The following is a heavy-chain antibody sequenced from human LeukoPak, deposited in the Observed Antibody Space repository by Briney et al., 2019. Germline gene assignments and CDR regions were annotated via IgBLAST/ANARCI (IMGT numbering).Heavy chain of an antibody. J-gene: IGHJ6*02. V-gene: IGHV1-69*13. D-gene: IGHD3-16*01. CDR3: ARSHGSTSQLGYYGMDV. CDR2: IIPIFGTA. Sequence: GASVKVSCKASGGTFSSYAISWVRQAPGQGLEWMGGIIPIFGTANYAQKFQGRVTITADESTSTAYMELSSLRSEDTAVYYCARSHGSTSQLGYYGMDVWGQGTTVTVSS. CDR1: GGTFSSYA.